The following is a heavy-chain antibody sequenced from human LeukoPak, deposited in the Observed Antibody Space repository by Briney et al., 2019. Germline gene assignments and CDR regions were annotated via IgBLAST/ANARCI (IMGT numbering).Heavy chain of an antibody. Sequence: GGSLRLSCAASGFTFSSYSMNWVRQAPGKGLEWVSSISSSSSYIYYADSVKGRFTISRDNAKNSLYLQMNSLRAEDTAVYYCARGFEITIFGVVQINYYMDVWGKGTTVTVSS. CDR3: ARGFEITIFGVVQINYYMDV. CDR1: GFTFSSYS. J-gene: IGHJ6*03. D-gene: IGHD3-3*01. V-gene: IGHV3-21*01. CDR2: ISSSSSYI.